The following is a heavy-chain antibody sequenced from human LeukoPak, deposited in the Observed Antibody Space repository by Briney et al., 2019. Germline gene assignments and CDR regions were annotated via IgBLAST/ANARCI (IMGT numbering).Heavy chain of an antibody. CDR3: ARHSSRWELLVDYFDY. V-gene: IGHV4-38-2*01. CDR2: TYHSGST. Sequence: SETLSLTCAVSGYSISCGYYWGWIRQPPGKGLEWIGSTYHSGSTYYNPSLKSRVTISVDTSKNQFSLKLSSVTAADTAVYYCARHSSRWELLVDYFDYWGQGTLVTVSS. D-gene: IGHD1-26*01. J-gene: IGHJ4*02. CDR1: GYSISCGYY.